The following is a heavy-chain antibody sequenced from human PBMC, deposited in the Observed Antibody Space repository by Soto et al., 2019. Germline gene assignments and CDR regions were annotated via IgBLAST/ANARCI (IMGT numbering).Heavy chain of an antibody. CDR2: IYYSGST. D-gene: IGHD3-10*01. J-gene: IGHJ6*02. Sequence: SETLSLTCTVSGGSISSYYWSWIRQPPGKGLEWIGYIYYSGSTNYNPFLKSRVTISVDTSKNQFSLKLSSVTAADTAVYYCARDGITMVRGVRVYYYGMDVWGQGTTVTVSS. CDR3: ARDGITMVRGVRVYYYGMDV. CDR1: GGSISSYY. V-gene: IGHV4-59*01.